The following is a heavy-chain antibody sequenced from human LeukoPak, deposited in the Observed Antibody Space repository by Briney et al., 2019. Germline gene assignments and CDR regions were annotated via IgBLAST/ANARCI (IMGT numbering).Heavy chain of an antibody. CDR3: AHSVMGYCSGGRCYFVDY. CDR1: GFSLSTSGVG. D-gene: IGHD2-15*01. CDR2: IYWNDDK. J-gene: IGHJ4*02. Sequence: SGPTLVNPTQTLTLTCTFSGFSLSTSGVGVGWIRQPPGKALEWLALIYWNDDKRYSPSLKSRLTITKDTSKNQVVLTMTNMDPVDTATYYCAHSVMGYCSGGRCYFVDYWGQGTLVTASS. V-gene: IGHV2-5*01.